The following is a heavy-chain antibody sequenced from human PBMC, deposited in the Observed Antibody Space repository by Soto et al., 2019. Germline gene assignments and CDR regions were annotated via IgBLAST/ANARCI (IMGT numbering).Heavy chain of an antibody. CDR1: GFTFSSYS. CDR3: AREGPAPMNFDY. D-gene: IGHD2-2*01. J-gene: IGHJ4*02. Sequence: GGSLRLSCAASGFTFSSYSMNWVRQAPGKGLEWVSSISSSSSYIYYADSVKGRFTISRDNAKNSLYLQMNSLRAEDTAVYYCAREGPAPMNFDYWGQGTLVTVSS. CDR2: ISSSSSYI. V-gene: IGHV3-21*01.